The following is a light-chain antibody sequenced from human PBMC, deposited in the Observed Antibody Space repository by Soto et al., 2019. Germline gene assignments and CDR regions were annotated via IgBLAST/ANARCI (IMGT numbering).Light chain of an antibody. V-gene: IGLV2-23*02. CDR1: SRDVGSYNL. CDR2: EVS. Sequence: QSALTQPASVSGSPGQSITISCTGTSRDVGSYNLVSWYQQHPGKAPNLMIYEVSKRPSGVSNRFSGSKSGNTASLTVSGLQAEDEADYYCCSYAGSSTFVVFGGGTKLTVL. CDR3: CSYAGSSTFVV. J-gene: IGLJ2*01.